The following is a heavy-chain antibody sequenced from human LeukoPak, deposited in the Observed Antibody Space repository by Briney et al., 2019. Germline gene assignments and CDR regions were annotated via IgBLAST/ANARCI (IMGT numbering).Heavy chain of an antibody. V-gene: IGHV3-30*01. CDR1: GFTFSRYT. J-gene: IGHJ3*02. CDR2: LAHDETFR. Sequence: GGSLRLSCSASGFTFSRYTMHWVRQAPGKGLEWVALLAHDETFRHYADSVKGRFTISRDTAKTTLDLQMNSLTTEDTALYYCAREADGFDIWGQGTMVTVSS. CDR3: AREADGFDI.